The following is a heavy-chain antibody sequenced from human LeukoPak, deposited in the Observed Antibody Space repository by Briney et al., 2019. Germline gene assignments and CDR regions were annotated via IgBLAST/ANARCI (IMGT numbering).Heavy chain of an antibody. CDR1: GGSISSYY. V-gene: IGHV4-4*07. J-gene: IGHJ5*02. D-gene: IGHD3-10*01. CDR2: IYTSGST. Sequence: ASETLSLTCTLSGGSISSYYWSWIRQPAGKGLEGIGRIYTSGSTNYNPSLKSRVTMLVDTSKNQFSLKLRSVTTADTAMYYCAREDYGSGIGGSDWFDPWGQGTLVTVSS. CDR3: AREDYGSGIGGSDWFDP.